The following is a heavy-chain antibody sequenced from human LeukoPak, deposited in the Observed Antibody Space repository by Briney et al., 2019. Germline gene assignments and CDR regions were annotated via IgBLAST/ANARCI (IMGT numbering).Heavy chain of an antibody. D-gene: IGHD1-26*01. CDR3: AKDRTVGASYWYFDL. V-gene: IGHV3-30*18. J-gene: IGHJ2*01. Sequence: GKSLRLSCAASGFTFSSYGIHWVRQAPGKGLEWVAVVSYDGSNKYYGDSVKGRFTISRDSSKNTLFLHMNTLRAEDTAIYYCAKDRTVGASYWYFDLWGRGTLVTISS. CDR2: VSYDGSNK. CDR1: GFTFSSYG.